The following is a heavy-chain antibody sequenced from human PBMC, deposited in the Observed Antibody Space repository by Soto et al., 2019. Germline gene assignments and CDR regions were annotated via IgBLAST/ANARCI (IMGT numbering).Heavy chain of an antibody. CDR1: GYTFTSYG. CDR2: ISAYNGNT. V-gene: IGHV1-18*01. J-gene: IGHJ4*02. Sequence: ASVKVSCKASGYTFTSYGISWVRQAPGQGLEWMGWISAYNGNTNYAQKLQGRVTMTTDTSTSTAYMELRSLRSDDTAVYYCAKGSGYSYEKFYFDSWGQGTLVTVSS. D-gene: IGHD5-18*01. CDR3: AKGSGYSYEKFYFDS.